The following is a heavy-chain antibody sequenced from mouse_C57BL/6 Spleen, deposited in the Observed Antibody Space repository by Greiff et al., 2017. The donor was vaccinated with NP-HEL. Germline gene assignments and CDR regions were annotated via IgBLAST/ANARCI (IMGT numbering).Heavy chain of an antibody. Sequence: EVQLVESEGGLVQPGSSMKLSCTASGFTFSDYYMAWVRQVPEKGLEWVANINYDGSSTYYLDSLKSRFIISRDNAKNILYLQMSSLKSEDTATYYCARDRGYGSSWGYAMDYWGQGTSVTVSS. CDR3: ARDRGYGSSWGYAMDY. CDR2: INYDGSST. CDR1: GFTFSDYY. V-gene: IGHV5-16*01. D-gene: IGHD1-1*01. J-gene: IGHJ4*01.